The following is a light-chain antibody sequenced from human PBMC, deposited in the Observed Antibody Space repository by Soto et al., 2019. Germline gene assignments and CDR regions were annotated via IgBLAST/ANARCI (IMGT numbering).Light chain of an antibody. CDR2: DAA. CDR3: QQYNIGYT. V-gene: IGKV1-5*01. Sequence: IQMTQSPATLSASVGDRVNITCRASQSFNKWVAWFQQKSGRAPKLLIYDAATLQSGVPSRFSGTGSGTDFSLTISSLQPEDFATYYCQQYNIGYTFGQGTRLDIK. CDR1: QSFNKW. J-gene: IGKJ2*01.